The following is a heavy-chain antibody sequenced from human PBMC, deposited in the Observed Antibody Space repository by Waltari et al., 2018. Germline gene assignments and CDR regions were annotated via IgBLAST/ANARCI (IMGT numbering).Heavy chain of an antibody. J-gene: IGHJ4*02. D-gene: IGHD2-2*01. CDR2: IKYDGSAT. CDR1: RFSLTPHW. CDR3: ARGSPGYVRVWDS. V-gene: IGHV3-7*03. Sequence: DVQLTESGGRWVPPGGSLSLAFAASRFSLTPHWRPWGRQAPGKGLEWVANIKYDGSATYHADSVNGRFSISRDNAKNSLYLQMNSVSAEDTAIYYCARGSPGYVRVWDSWGQGTMVTVSS.